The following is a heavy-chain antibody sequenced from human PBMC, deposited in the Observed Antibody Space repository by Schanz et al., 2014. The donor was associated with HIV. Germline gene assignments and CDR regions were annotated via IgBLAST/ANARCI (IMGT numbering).Heavy chain of an antibody. Sequence: QVQLVESGGGVVQPGRSLRLSCVASGFSFNNYGMHWVRQAPGKGLEWVSSISESGSRSYYADSVNGRFTISRDNSKNTLYLQMTTLRTEDTAIYYCAKPEYDSSGNSQTHFDYWGQGTLVSVSS. CDR3: AKPEYDSSGNSQTHFDY. CDR1: GFSFNNYG. V-gene: IGHV3-NL1*01. CDR2: ISESGSRS. D-gene: IGHD3-22*01. J-gene: IGHJ4*02.